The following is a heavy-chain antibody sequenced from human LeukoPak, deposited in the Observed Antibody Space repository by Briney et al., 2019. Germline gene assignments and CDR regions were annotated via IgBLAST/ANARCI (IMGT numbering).Heavy chain of an antibody. CDR3: ARDKPKGGSYDS. D-gene: IGHD1-26*01. J-gene: IGHJ5*02. CDR1: GFTFSSYW. Sequence: GGSLRLSCAVSGFTFSSYWMSWVRQAPGKGLEWVANIKQDGSEKYYVDSVKGRFTISRDNAKNSLYLQMNSLRAEDTAVYYCARDKPKGGSYDSWGQGTLVTVSS. V-gene: IGHV3-7*01. CDR2: IKQDGSEK.